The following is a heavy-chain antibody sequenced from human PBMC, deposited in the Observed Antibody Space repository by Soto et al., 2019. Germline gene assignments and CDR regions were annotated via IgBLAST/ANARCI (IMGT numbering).Heavy chain of an antibody. Sequence: GVSLRLSCAASGFTFKSNAMHWVRQAPGKGLEWVAVISYDGSNKHYTDSVKGRFTISRDNSKNTLYLQMTGLRPEDTAVYYCTSSSVSDIVVVAAASELDYWGQGTLVTVSS. D-gene: IGHD2-15*01. J-gene: IGHJ4*02. CDR2: ISYDGSNK. CDR3: TSSSVSDIVVVAAASELDY. V-gene: IGHV3-30*04. CDR1: GFTFKSNA.